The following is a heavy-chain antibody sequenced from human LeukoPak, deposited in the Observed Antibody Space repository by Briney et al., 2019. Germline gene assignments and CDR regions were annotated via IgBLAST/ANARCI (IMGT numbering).Heavy chain of an antibody. J-gene: IGHJ4*02. V-gene: IGHV1-2*06. D-gene: IGHD3-10*01. CDR2: IDPNSGGT. CDR1: GYTPTDYY. Sequence: ASVKVSCKASGYTPTDYYIHWVRQAPGQGLEWMGRIDPNSGGTNYAQKFQGRVTMTRDTPINTVYLKLTSLRSTDTALYYCARALGVGFAEDVYYFDFWGQGSLVTVSS. CDR3: ARALGVGFAEDVYYFDF.